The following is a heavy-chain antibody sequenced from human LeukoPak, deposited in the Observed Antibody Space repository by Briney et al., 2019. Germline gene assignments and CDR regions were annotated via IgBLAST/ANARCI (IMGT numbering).Heavy chain of an antibody. J-gene: IGHJ6*03. V-gene: IGHV3-30*02. Sequence: PGGSLRLSCAASGFPFCSYAMHWVRQAPGKGLEWVALIRYDGSYKYYADSVKGRFTISRDNSKNTLYLQMNRLRAEDTAVYYCAKIPYGDYLLDYYYYMDVWGKGTTVTISS. D-gene: IGHD4-17*01. CDR3: AKIPYGDYLLDYYYYMDV. CDR2: IRYDGSYK. CDR1: GFPFCSYA.